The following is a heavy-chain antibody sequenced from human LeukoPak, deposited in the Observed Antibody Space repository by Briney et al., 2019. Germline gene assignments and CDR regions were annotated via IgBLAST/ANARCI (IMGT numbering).Heavy chain of an antibody. J-gene: IGHJ4*02. CDR2: IRYDGNNK. CDR1: GFTFSSYG. Sequence: GGSLRLSCAASGFTFSSYGMHWVRQAPGKGLEWVAFIRYDGNNKYYADSVKGRFTISRDNSKNTLYLQMNSLRAEDTAVYYCAKESGYLRYFDYWGQGTLVTVSS. V-gene: IGHV3-30*02. D-gene: IGHD5-18*01. CDR3: AKESGYLRYFDY.